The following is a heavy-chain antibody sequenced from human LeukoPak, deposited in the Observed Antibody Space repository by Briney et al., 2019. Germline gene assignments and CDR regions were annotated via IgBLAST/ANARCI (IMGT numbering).Heavy chain of an antibody. CDR2: IYYSGST. Sequence: SETLSLTCTVSGGSISSYYWSWIRQPPGKGLEWIGYIYYSGSTNYNPSLKSRVTISVDKSKNQFSLKLSSVTAADTAVYYCARESTVPPYYYDSSGYFDYWGQGTLVTVSS. V-gene: IGHV4-59*12. D-gene: IGHD3-22*01. CDR3: ARESTVPPYYYDSSGYFDY. CDR1: GGSISSYY. J-gene: IGHJ4*02.